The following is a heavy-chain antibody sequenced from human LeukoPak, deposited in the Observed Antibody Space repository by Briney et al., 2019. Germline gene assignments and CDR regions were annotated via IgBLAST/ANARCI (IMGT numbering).Heavy chain of an antibody. CDR2: IYYSRST. CDR1: GGSISTYY. Sequence: SETLSLTCTVSGGSISTYYWTWIRQPPGKGLEWIGSIYYSRSTYYNPSLKSRVTISVDTSKNQFSLKLSSVTAADTAVYYCARDSDYIVATKLGGQRTLVTVSS. D-gene: IGHD5-12*01. CDR3: ARDSDYIVATKL. J-gene: IGHJ4*02. V-gene: IGHV4-59*12.